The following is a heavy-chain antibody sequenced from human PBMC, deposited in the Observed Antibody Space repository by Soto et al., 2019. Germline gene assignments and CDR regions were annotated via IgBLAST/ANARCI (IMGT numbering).Heavy chain of an antibody. V-gene: IGHV3-9*03. CDR2: ISWHSGNI. Sequence: EVQLVESGGGLVQPGRSLRLSCAASGFTFENYAMHWVRQAPGKGLECVSGISWHSGNIGYADSVRGRFTISRDNANTSLYVQMISLRPEDIGLYYCAKDKLYSHYEHYFDYGVQGTLVTVSS. D-gene: IGHD4-4*01. CDR1: GFTFENYA. J-gene: IGHJ4*02. CDR3: AKDKLYSHYEHYFDY.